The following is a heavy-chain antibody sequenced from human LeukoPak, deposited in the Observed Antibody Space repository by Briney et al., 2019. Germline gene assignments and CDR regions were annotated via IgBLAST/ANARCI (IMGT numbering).Heavy chain of an antibody. CDR1: GFTFSSYW. CDR3: ARGSSSYDVLSGYYDGYLDY. J-gene: IGHJ4*02. Sequence: GGSLRLSCAASGFTFSSYWMSWVRQAPGKGLEWVATIKDDGSEKYYVDSVKGRLTISRDNAKNSLNLQMNSLRVEDTAVYFCARGSSSYDVLSGYYDGYLDYWGQGTLVTASS. D-gene: IGHD3-3*01. V-gene: IGHV3-7*01. CDR2: IKDDGSEK.